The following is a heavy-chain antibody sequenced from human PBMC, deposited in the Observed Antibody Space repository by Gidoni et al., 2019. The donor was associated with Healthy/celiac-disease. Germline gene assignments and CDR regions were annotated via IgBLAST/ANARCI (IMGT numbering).Heavy chain of an antibody. CDR3: TTDPGGDGYNLGNC. Sequence: EVQLVECGGGLVKPGGSLRLPCGASGFLLSHAGMSWVRQAPGRGLEWVGRSKSKTDGGTTDYAAPVKGRFTISRDDSKNTLYLQMNSLKTEDTAVYYCTTDPGGDGYNLGNCWGQGTLVTVSS. CDR1: GFLLSHAG. V-gene: IGHV3-15*01. D-gene: IGHD5-12*01. CDR2: SKSKTDGGTT. J-gene: IGHJ4*02.